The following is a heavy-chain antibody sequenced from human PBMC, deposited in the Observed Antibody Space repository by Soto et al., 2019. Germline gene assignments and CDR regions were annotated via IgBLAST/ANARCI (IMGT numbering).Heavy chain of an antibody. CDR3: ARQGAAYSPYNWFDP. V-gene: IGHV5-10-1*01. CDR2: IDPSDSYT. D-gene: IGHD3-16*01. J-gene: IGHJ5*02. CDR1: GYSFTNYW. Sequence: GESLKISCKGFGYSFTNYWISWVRQMPGKGLEWMGRIDPSDSYTNYNPSLQGHVTISADKSITTAYLQLRSLKASDTAMYYCARQGAAYSPYNWFDPWGQGTLVTVSS.